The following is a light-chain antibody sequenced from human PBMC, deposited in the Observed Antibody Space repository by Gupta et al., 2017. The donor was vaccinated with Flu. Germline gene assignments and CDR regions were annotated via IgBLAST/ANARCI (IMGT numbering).Light chain of an antibody. CDR2: EVN. V-gene: IGLV2-14*01. CDR3: IAYTISGTNV. J-gene: IGLJ1*01. CDR1: SSDVGSYKY. Sequence: WTTISWTGTSSDVGSYKYVSWYQQRPGKARKLMMYEVNNRPAGVSDRFSGSKSGNTASLTISERQDEDEADYYCIAYTISGTNVFGTGTKVTVL.